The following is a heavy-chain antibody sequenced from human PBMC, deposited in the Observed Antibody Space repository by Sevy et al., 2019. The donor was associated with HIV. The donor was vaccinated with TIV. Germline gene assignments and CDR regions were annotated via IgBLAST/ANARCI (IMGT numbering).Heavy chain of an antibody. J-gene: IGHJ4*02. D-gene: IGHD3-22*01. Sequence: GGSLRLSCAVSGFTFNNAWMNWVRQAPGTGLQWVGLIKSKIDGGTTDYAAPVKGKFTISRNDTQNKLFLQMNSLKSEDTAVYYCATAPGYYDSAPFDYWGPGTLVTVSS. CDR1: GFTFNNAW. CDR3: ATAPGYYDSAPFDY. CDR2: IKSKIDGGTT. V-gene: IGHV3-15*01.